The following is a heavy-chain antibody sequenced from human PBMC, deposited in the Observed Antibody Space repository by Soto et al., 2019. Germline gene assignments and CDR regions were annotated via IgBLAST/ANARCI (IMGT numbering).Heavy chain of an antibody. Sequence: QVQLVQSGAEVKKPGASVKVSCKASGYTFTSYYMHWVRQAPGQGLEWMGIINPSGGSTSYAQKCQGRVTMTRDTSTSTVYMELSSLRSEDTAVYYCASPGEQLVRGLDYWGQGTLVTVSS. V-gene: IGHV1-46*01. D-gene: IGHD6-6*01. J-gene: IGHJ4*02. CDR2: INPSGGST. CDR3: ASPGEQLVRGLDY. CDR1: GYTFTSYY.